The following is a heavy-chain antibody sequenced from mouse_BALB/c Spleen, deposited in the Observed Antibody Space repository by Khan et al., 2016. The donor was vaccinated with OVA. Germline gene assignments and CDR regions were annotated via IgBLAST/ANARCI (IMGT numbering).Heavy chain of an antibody. J-gene: IGHJ4*01. Sequence: QVQLKQSGPGLVAPSQSLSITCTVSGFSLTGYGVSWVRQPPGKGLEWLGMIWGDGSTDYNSALKSRLSISKDNSKSQVFLKMNSLQTDDTAKYNCARDYYGNYREAMECWGQGTWVNVSS. CDR1: GFSLTGYG. V-gene: IGHV2-6-7*01. D-gene: IGHD2-1*01. CDR3: ARDYYGNYREAMEC. CDR2: IWGDGST.